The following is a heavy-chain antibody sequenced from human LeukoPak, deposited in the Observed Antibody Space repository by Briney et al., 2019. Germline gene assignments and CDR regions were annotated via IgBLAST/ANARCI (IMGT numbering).Heavy chain of an antibody. D-gene: IGHD3-3*01. Sequence: SQTLSLTCTVSGGSISSGDYYWSWIRQPPRKGLEWIGYIYYSGSTYHNPSLKSRVTISVDTSKNQFSLKLSSVTAADTAVYYCARGYSLHYDFWSGLSWFDPWGQGTLVTVSS. CDR3: ARGYSLHYDFWSGLSWFDP. J-gene: IGHJ5*02. CDR2: IYYSGST. CDR1: GGSISSGDYY. V-gene: IGHV4-30-4*08.